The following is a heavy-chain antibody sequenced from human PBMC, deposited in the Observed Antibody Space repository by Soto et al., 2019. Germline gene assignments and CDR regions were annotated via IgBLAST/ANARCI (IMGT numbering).Heavy chain of an antibody. CDR2: IYYTGAT. J-gene: IGHJ4*02. CDR3: ARVFSSGSGWMYYFDF. V-gene: IGHV4-4*02. CDR1: SGSISPGNW. D-gene: IGHD6-25*01. Sequence: QVELQESGPRLVKSSGTLSLTCEVSSGSISPGNWWSWVRQPPGKGLEWIGEIYYTGATNYNPSLKSRVTMTIDKSKDQFALSLTSATAADTAVYYCARVFSSGSGWMYYFDFWGQGILVSVSS.